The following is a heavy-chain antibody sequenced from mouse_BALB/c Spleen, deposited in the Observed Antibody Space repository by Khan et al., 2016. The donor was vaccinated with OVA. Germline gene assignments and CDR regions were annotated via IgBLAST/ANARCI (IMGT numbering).Heavy chain of an antibody. Sequence: MQLEEFGPELVKPGASVKISCKASGYSFTGYFMNWVMQSHGKSLEWIGRINPHIGETFYNQKFKGKATLTVDESSSTAHMELRSLASEDSAVYYCARIYRSDFDYWGQGTTLTVSS. CDR2: INPHIGET. J-gene: IGHJ2*01. CDR1: GYSFTGYF. CDR3: ARIYRSDFDY. V-gene: IGHV1-20*02. D-gene: IGHD1-1*01.